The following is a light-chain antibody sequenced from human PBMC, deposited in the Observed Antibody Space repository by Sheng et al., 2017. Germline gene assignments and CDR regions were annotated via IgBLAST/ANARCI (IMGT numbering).Light chain of an antibody. J-gene: IGLJ1*01. Sequence: QSVLTQPPSVSGTPGQRVTISCSGGTSNIGNNAVTWYQHLPGKAPKVLIYSDNQRPSGVPTRFSGSKSGTSAALAIGGLQSEDEAEYYCATWDDRLYVFGTGTRVTVL. CDR1: TSNIGNNA. CDR2: SDN. V-gene: IGLV1-44*01. CDR3: ATWDDRLYV.